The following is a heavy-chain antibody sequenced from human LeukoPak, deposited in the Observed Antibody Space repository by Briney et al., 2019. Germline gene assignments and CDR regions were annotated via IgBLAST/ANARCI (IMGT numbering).Heavy chain of an antibody. CDR2: IGGSGGST. D-gene: IGHD2-8*01. CDR1: GFTFSSYA. CDR3: AKKLIGNWFDP. V-gene: IGHV3-23*01. J-gene: IGHJ5*02. Sequence: GGSLRLSCAASGFTFSSYAMSGVRQAAGKGLDGVSAIGGSGGSTYYADSVKGRFTISRDNSSNTLYLQMNSLRAEDTAVYYCAKKLIGNWFDPWGQGTLVTVSS.